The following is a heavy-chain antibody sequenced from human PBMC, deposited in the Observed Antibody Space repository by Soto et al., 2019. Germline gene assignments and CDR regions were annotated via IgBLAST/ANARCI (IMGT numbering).Heavy chain of an antibody. V-gene: IGHV3-33*01. D-gene: IGHD1-1*01. CDR1: G. Sequence: GRHRVSKAKGKRLGWLGITWYDESNKFYAASVEGRFSISRDNSKNVVYLQMNSLRVEDTAVYYCARDRMWERLPRKSFDFLLQGSSVIGFS. J-gene: IGHJ3*01. CDR2: TWYDESNK. CDR3: ARDRMWERLPRKSFDF.